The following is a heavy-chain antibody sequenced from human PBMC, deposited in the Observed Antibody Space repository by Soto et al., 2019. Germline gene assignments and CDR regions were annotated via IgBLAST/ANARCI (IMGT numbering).Heavy chain of an antibody. CDR1: GFTFSNYA. V-gene: IGHV3-30-3*01. J-gene: IGHJ4*02. D-gene: IGHD3-16*02. CDR3: ARGYRITDY. Sequence: PGGSLRLSCAASGFTFSNYALHWVRQAPGKGLEWVALISSDGSNKYYTDSVKGRFTISRDNSKNTLYLQMSSLRDEDTAVYHCARGYRITDYWGQGTLVTVSS. CDR2: ISSDGSNK.